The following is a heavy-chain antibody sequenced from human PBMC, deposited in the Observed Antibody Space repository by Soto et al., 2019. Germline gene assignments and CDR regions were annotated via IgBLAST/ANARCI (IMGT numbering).Heavy chain of an antibody. CDR1: GFTFSSYG. CDR2: ISYDGSNK. Sequence: GGSLRLSCAASGFTFSSYGMHWVRQAPGKGLEWVAVISYDGSNKYYADSVKGRFTISRDNSKNTLYLQMNSLRAEDTAVYYCAKEDEDGYSSSSGIDYWGQGTLVTVSS. D-gene: IGHD6-6*01. V-gene: IGHV3-30*18. CDR3: AKEDEDGYSSSSGIDY. J-gene: IGHJ4*02.